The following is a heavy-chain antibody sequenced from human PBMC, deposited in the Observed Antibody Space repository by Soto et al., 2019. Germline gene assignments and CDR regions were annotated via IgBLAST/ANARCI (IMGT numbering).Heavy chain of an antibody. CDR3: AKGPGXCSGGSCYSRYYYGMDV. CDR1: GFTFSAYG. J-gene: IGHJ6*02. D-gene: IGHD2-15*01. Sequence: GGSLRLSCAASGFTFSAYGMSWVRQAPGRGLEWVSAISGSGGTTYYADSVEGRFTISRDNSNNMLYLQMNSLRAEDTAIYYCAKGPGXCSGGSCYSRYYYGMDVWGQGTTVTVSS. V-gene: IGHV3-23*01. CDR2: ISGSGGTT.